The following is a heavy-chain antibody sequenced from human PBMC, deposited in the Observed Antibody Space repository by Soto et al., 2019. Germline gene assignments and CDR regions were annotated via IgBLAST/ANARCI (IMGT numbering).Heavy chain of an antibody. D-gene: IGHD6-19*01. J-gene: IGHJ6*02. V-gene: IGHV1-18*01. CDR3: AISDSSGWPYYYYYCGMDV. Sequence: QVQLVQSGAEVKKPGASVKVSCKASGYTFTSYGISWVRQAPGQGLEWMGWISAYNGNTNYAQKLQGRVTMTTDTSTSTAYMELRSLRSDDTAVYYCAISDSSGWPYYYYYCGMDVWGQGTTVTVSS. CDR1: GYTFTSYG. CDR2: ISAYNGNT.